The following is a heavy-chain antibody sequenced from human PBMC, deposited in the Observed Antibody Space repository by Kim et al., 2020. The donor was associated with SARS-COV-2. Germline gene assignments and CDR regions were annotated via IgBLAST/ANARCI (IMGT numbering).Heavy chain of an antibody. Sequence: GGSLRLSCAASGFTFSTYAMSWVRQGPGKGLEWVSSISDTGGSTYYADSVKGRFSISRDNSRKTLYLQVNSLRAEDSALYYCARGRDPAYVLNAFDIWGQGTMVTVSS. CDR1: GFTFSTYA. J-gene: IGHJ3*02. CDR3: ARGRDPAYVLNAFDI. CDR2: ISDTGGST. D-gene: IGHD3-16*01. V-gene: IGHV3-23*01.